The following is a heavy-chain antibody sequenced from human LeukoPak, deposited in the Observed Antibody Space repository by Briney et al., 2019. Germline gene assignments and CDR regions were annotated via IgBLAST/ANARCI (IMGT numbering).Heavy chain of an antibody. J-gene: IGHJ5*02. D-gene: IGHD4-17*01. CDR3: ARATTVSDYNWFDP. CDR2: INHSGST. Sequence: PSETLSLTCAVYGVSFSGYYWSWIRQPPGKGLEWIGEINHSGSTNYNPSLKSRVTISVDTSKNQFSLKLSSVTAADTAVYYCARATTVSDYNWFDPWGQGTLVTVSS. CDR1: GVSFSGYY. V-gene: IGHV4-34*01.